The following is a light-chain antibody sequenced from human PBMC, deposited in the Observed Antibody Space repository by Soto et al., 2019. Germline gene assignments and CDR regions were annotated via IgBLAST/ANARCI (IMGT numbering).Light chain of an antibody. J-gene: IGLJ1*01. Sequence: SALTQPASVSGSPGQSITISCTGTSSDVGSYNLVSWYQQHPGKAPKLMIYEGSKRPSGVSYRFSGSKSGNTASLTISGLQEEDEGDYHCCSFAGSSTYVFGTGTKVTVL. CDR1: SSDVGSYNL. CDR2: EGS. V-gene: IGLV2-23*01. CDR3: CSFAGSSTYV.